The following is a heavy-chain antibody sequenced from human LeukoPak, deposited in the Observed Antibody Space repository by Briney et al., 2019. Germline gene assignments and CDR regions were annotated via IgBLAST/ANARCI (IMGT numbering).Heavy chain of an antibody. J-gene: IGHJ6*03. Sequence: SETLSLTCTVSGGSLSSYYLSWIRQPAGKGLEWIGRIYTSGSTNYNPSLKSRVTMSVDTSKNQFSLKLSSVTAADTAVYYCAREPPPIWFGELSPHYYYYMDVWGKGTTVTISS. CDR3: AREPPPIWFGELSPHYYYYMDV. V-gene: IGHV4-4*07. D-gene: IGHD3-10*01. CDR2: IYTSGST. CDR1: GGSLSSYY.